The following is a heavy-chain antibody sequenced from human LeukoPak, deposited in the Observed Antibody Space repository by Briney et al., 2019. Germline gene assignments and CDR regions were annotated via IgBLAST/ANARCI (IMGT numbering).Heavy chain of an antibody. CDR1: GGTFSSYA. D-gene: IGHD3-3*01. Sequence: ASVKVSCKASGGTFSSYAISWVRQAPGQGLEWMGGIIPIFGTANYAQKFQGRVTITADKSTSTAYMELSSPRSEDTAVYYCASCHYDFWSGYHYPHYYYYYMDVWGKGTTVTVSS. J-gene: IGHJ6*03. CDR3: ASCHYDFWSGYHYPHYYYYYMDV. V-gene: IGHV1-69*06. CDR2: IIPIFGTA.